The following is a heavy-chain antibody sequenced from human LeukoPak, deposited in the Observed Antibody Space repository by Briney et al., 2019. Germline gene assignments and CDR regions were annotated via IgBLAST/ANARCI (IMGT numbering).Heavy chain of an antibody. D-gene: IGHD6-19*01. CDR1: GGSISSGDYY. J-gene: IGHJ4*02. Sequence: PSQTLSLTCSVSGGSISSGDYYWSWIRQPAGKGLEWIGRIYTSGSTNYNPSLKSRVTMSVDTSKNQFSLKLSSVTAADTAVYYCARVSGWQFDYWGQGTLVTVSS. V-gene: IGHV4-61*02. CDR3: ARVSGWQFDY. CDR2: IYTSGST.